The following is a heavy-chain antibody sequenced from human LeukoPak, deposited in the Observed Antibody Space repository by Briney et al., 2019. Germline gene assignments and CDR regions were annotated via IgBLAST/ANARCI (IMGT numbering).Heavy chain of an antibody. CDR3: ARDLRAGTGNY. Sequence: VASVKVSCMASGYTFTSYGISWVRQAPGQGLGWMGWISAYNGNTNYAQKLQGRVTMTTDTSTSTAYMELRSLRSDDTAVYYCARDLRAGTGNYWGQGTLVTVSS. D-gene: IGHD6-19*01. J-gene: IGHJ4*02. CDR1: GYTFTSYG. V-gene: IGHV1-18*01. CDR2: ISAYNGNT.